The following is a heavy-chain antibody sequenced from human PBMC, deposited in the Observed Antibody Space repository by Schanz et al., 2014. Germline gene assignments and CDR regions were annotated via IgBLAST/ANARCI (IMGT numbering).Heavy chain of an antibody. CDR2: ICSSGNTI. CDR3: AKARRKSNCSGGRCFHYSYYGMDV. V-gene: IGHV3-48*03. J-gene: IGHJ6*02. CDR1: GFTFSSYG. D-gene: IGHD2-15*01. Sequence: VQLVESGGGVVQPGRSLRLSCAASGFTFSSYGMHWIRQAPGKGLEWVSYICSSGNTIYYADSVKGRFTISRDNAKNSLYLQMNSLRAEDTAVYYCAKARRKSNCSGGRCFHYSYYGMDVWGQGTTVTVSS.